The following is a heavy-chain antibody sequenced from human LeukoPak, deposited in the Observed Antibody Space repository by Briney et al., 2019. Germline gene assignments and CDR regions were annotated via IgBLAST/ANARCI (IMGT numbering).Heavy chain of an antibody. D-gene: IGHD1-1*01. CDR1: GGSISSSNYY. CDR3: ARRRRTVGINWFDP. V-gene: IGHV4-39*01. J-gene: IGHJ5*02. Sequence: SETLSLTCTVSGGSISSSNYYWGWIRQPPGKGLEWIGSIYYSGSTYYNPSLRSRVTISVDRSQNQFSLKLSSVTAADTAVYYCARRRRTVGINWFDPWGQGTLVTVSS. CDR2: IYYSGST.